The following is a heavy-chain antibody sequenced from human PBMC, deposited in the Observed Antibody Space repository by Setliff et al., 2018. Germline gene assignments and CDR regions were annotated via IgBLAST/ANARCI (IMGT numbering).Heavy chain of an antibody. CDR3: ATEGHSSGWYSSTFDI. CDR2: VDPEDGET. CDR1: GYTFTDYY. D-gene: IGHD6-19*01. V-gene: IGHV1-69-2*01. J-gene: IGHJ3*02. Sequence: ASVKVSCKVSGYTFTDYYMHWVQQAPGKGLEWMGLVDPEDGETIYAEKFQGRVTITADTSTDTAYMELSSLRSEDTAVYYCATEGHSSGWYSSTFDICGQGTMVTVSS.